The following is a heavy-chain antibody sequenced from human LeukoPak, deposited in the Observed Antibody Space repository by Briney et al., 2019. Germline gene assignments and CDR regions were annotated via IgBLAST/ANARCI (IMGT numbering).Heavy chain of an antibody. CDR1: GYTFTSYD. Sequence: VASVKVSCKASGYTFTSYDINWVRQATGQGLEWMGWMNPNSGNTGYAQKFQGRVTMTRNTSISTAYMELSRLRSEDTAVYYCARAGGYCGRISCPYYFDYWGQGSLVAVSS. J-gene: IGHJ4*02. CDR2: MNPNSGNT. CDR3: ARAGGYCGRISCPYYFDY. D-gene: IGHD2-15*01. V-gene: IGHV1-8*01.